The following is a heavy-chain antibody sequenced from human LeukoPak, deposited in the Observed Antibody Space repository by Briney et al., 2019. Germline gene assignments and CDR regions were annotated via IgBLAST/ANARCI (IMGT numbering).Heavy chain of an antibody. CDR1: GYTFTGYY. J-gene: IGHJ4*02. Sequence: ASVKVSCKASGYTFTGYYMHWVRQAPGQGLEWMGWINPNSGGTNYAQKFQGRVTVTRDTSISTAYMELSRLRSDDTAVYYCARDYGGNSEYYFDYWGQGTLVTVSS. CDR3: ARDYGGNSEYYFDY. V-gene: IGHV1-2*02. CDR2: INPNSGGT. D-gene: IGHD4-23*01.